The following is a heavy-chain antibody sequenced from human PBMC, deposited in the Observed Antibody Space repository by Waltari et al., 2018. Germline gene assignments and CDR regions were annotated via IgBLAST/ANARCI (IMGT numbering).Heavy chain of an antibody. D-gene: IGHD4-4*01. CDR2: ISGSGGSA. CDR3: AKDAVMTTVTYFDY. CDR1: GITLSHYA. Sequence: EGQLVQSGGGLVQPGGSLRLSCAASGITLSHYAMAWVRQAPGKGLEWVSGISGSGGSAYYADAVKGRFIISRDNSKNTLYLQMNSLRAEDTAVYYCAKDAVMTTVTYFDYWGQGTLVTVSS. J-gene: IGHJ4*02. V-gene: IGHV3-23*04.